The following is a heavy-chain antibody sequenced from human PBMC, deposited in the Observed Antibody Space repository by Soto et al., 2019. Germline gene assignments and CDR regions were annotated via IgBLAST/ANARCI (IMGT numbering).Heavy chain of an antibody. CDR1: GGSVSSGSFY. V-gene: IGHV4-61*01. CDR3: ARAGAVVGDYFDS. D-gene: IGHD1-26*01. Sequence: SETLSLTCTVSGGSVSSGSFYWSWIRQPPGKGLEWIGYFYYTGSTNYNPSLRSRVTISSDTSKNQFSVKINSVTAADTAVYFCARAGAVVGDYFDSWGQGALVTVS. CDR2: FYYTGST. J-gene: IGHJ4*02.